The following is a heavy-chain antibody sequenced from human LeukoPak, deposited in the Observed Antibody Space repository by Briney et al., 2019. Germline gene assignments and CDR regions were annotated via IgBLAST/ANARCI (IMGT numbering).Heavy chain of an antibody. CDR2: IDWDDDK. CDR3: ARGYYYDSSGYFDY. V-gene: IGHV2-70*11. D-gene: IGHD3-22*01. CDR1: GFSLSTSGMC. J-gene: IGHJ4*02. Sequence: SGPALVKPTQTLTLTCTFSGFSLSTSGMCVSWIRQPPGKALEWLARIDWDDDKYYSTSLKTRLTISKDTSKNQVVLTMTNMDPVDTATYYCARGYYYDSSGYFDYWGQGTLVTVSS.